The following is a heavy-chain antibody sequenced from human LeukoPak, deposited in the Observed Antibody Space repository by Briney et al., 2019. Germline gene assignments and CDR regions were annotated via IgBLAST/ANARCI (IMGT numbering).Heavy chain of an antibody. D-gene: IGHD5-12*01. CDR3: AGHSGYDANFDY. V-gene: IGHV4-4*02. CDR1: GGSISSNNW. CDR2: IFHSGST. J-gene: IGHJ4*02. Sequence: SETLSLTCAVSGGSISSNNWWSWVRQPPGKGLEWIGEIFHSGSTNYNPSLKSRVTISVDTSKNQFSLKLSSVTAADTAVYYCAGHSGYDANFDYWGQGTLVTVSS.